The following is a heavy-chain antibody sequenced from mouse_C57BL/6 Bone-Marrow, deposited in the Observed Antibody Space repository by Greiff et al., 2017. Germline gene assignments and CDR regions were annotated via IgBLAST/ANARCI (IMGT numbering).Heavy chain of an antibody. CDR2: IYPRSGNT. Sequence: QVQLQQSGAELARPGASVKLSCKASGYTFTSYGISWVKQRTGQGLEWIGEIYPRSGNTYYNEKFKGKATLTADKSSSTVYMEIRSLTAEDSAVYFCARQGFRDWFDYWGQGTTVTVSA. CDR1: GYTFTSYG. D-gene: IGHD4-1*01. V-gene: IGHV1-81*01. CDR3: ARQGFRDWFDY. J-gene: IGHJ2*01.